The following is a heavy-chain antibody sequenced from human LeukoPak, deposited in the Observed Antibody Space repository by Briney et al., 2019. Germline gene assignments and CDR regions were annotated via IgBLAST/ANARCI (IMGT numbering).Heavy chain of an antibody. J-gene: IGHJ6*02. D-gene: IGHD2-2*01. CDR2: IWYDGSNK. Sequence: GGSLRLSCAASGFTFSSYGMHWVRQAPGKGLEWVAVIWYDGSNKYYADSVKGRFTISRDNSKNTLYLQMNSLRAEDTAVYYCARASGVVPAAYYYYYYGMDVWGQGTTVTVSS. CDR3: ARASGVVPAAYYYYYYGMDV. CDR1: GFTFSSYG. V-gene: IGHV3-33*01.